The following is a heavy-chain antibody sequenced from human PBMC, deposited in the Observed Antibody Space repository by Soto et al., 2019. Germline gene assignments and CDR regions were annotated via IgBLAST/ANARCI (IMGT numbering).Heavy chain of an antibody. CDR1: GYSFTTYG. CDR2: ISTYNGDT. D-gene: IGHD2-8*01. CDR3: ARTEGRSTRGDY. Sequence: QVQLVQSGAEVKKPGASVRVSCKASGYSFTTYGVTWVRQAPGQGLEWMGWISTYNGDTRVAQQHQGRVTQTTDTSTNAAHMELRSLRSDDTAIYYCARTEGRSTRGDYWGQGTLVTVSS. J-gene: IGHJ4*02. V-gene: IGHV1-18*01.